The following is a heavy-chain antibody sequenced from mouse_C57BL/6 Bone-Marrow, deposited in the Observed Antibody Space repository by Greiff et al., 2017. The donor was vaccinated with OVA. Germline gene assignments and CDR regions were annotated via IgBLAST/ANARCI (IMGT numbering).Heavy chain of an antibody. V-gene: IGHV5-9*04. CDR1: GFTFSSYT. CDR3: ARLVTTVEGFAY. Sequence: EVQLVESGGGLVKPGGSLKLSCAASGFTFSSYTMSWVRQTPEKRLEWVATISGGGGNTYYPDSVKGRFTIARDNAKNTLYLQMSSLRAEDTAVDYCARLVTTVEGFAYWGKGTLVTVSA. CDR2: ISGGGGNT. J-gene: IGHJ3*01. D-gene: IGHD1-1*01.